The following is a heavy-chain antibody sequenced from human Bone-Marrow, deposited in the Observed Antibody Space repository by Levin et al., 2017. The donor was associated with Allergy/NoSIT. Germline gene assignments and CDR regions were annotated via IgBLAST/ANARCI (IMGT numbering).Heavy chain of an antibody. CDR3: ARERFISSGKYVLDY. CDR2: TFYRSKWYY. J-gene: IGHJ4*02. Sequence: SETLSLTCAISGASVSSDIVTWTWIRQSSSRGLEWLGRTFYRSKWYYDYALSVESRITINPDTSKNQFSLQLSSVTPEDTAVYYCARERFISSGKYVLDYWGQGTLVTVSS. V-gene: IGHV6-1*01. CDR1: GASVSSDIVT. D-gene: IGHD1-26*01.